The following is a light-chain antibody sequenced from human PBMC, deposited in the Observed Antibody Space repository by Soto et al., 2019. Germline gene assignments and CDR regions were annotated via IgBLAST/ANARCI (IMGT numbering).Light chain of an antibody. Sequence: EIVMTQSPATLSVSTGDRATLSCRASQSVDNDLAWYQQKPGQPPRLLIYDASTRATGIPARFSGSQSGTEFTLTISSLLSEDFAVYSCQQYNNWPLTFGGGTKVEIK. J-gene: IGKJ4*01. CDR3: QQYNNWPLT. CDR2: DAS. V-gene: IGKV3D-15*01. CDR1: QSVDND.